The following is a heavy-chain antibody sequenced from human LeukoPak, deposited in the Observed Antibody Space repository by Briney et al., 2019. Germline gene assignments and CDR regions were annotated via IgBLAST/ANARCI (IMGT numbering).Heavy chain of an antibody. J-gene: IGHJ3*02. CDR3: ARDGAGDIVVVPASVIDAFDI. CDR1: GYTFTSYG. V-gene: IGHV1-18*01. D-gene: IGHD2-2*01. Sequence: GASLKVSCKASGYTFTSYGISWVRQAPGQGLEWMGWISAYNGNTNYAQKLQGRVTMTTDTSTSTAYMELRSLRSDDTAVYYCARDGAGDIVVVPASVIDAFDIWGQGTMVTVSS. CDR2: ISAYNGNT.